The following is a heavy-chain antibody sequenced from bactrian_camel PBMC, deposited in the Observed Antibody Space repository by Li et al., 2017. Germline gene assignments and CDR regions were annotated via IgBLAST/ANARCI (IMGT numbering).Heavy chain of an antibody. D-gene: IGHD2*01. V-gene: IGHV3S57*01. J-gene: IGHJ4*01. CDR3: AAMSTYCRGGWYWLGRNWYHH. CDR2: FRGDGKT. Sequence: QLVESGGGSVQAGGSLTLSCVGSQDIFSRYCMAWFHQGPGKEREGVAAFRGDGKTSYADSVKGRFTISRDNYNNNLYLQMNSLKPEDTAMYYCAAMSTYCRGGWYWLGRNWYHHWGQGTQVTVS. CDR1: QDIFSRYC.